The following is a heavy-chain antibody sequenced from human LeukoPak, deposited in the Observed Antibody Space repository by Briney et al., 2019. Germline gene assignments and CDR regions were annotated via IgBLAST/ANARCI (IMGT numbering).Heavy chain of an antibody. CDR3: AKAEGGLPRTMDY. CDR1: GFTFSSYS. D-gene: IGHD1-14*01. J-gene: IGHJ4*02. Sequence: GGPLRLSCAASGFTFSSYSLNWVRQAPGKGLEWVSSISSSSTYIYYADSVKGRFTISRDNSKNTLYLQMNSLRAEDTAVYYCAKAEGGLPRTMDYWGQGTLVTVSS. CDR2: ISSSSTYI. V-gene: IGHV3-21*04.